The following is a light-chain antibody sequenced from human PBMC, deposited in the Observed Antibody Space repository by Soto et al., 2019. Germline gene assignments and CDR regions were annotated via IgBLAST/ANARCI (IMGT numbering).Light chain of an antibody. CDR2: NSN. V-gene: IGLV1-44*01. J-gene: IGLJ2*01. CDR3: AARDDSLDGVV. CDR1: NSDIGSNT. Sequence: QSVLTQPPSASGTPGQRVTISCSGSNSDIGSNTVSWYQQLAGTAPKLLIYNSNQRPSGVPDRFSGSKSGTSASLAISGLQSEDEADYFCAARDDSLDGVVFGGGTKLTVI.